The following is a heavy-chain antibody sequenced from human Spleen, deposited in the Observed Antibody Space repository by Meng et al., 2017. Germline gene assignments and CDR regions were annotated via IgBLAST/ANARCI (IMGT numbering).Heavy chain of an antibody. V-gene: IGHV1-2*06. D-gene: IGHD6-13*01. Sequence: QVQLVQSGAEVKTPGASVTVSCKASGYTFPDYYLHWVRRAPGQGLEWMGRINPKSGDTHYAQKFQGRVTMTGDTSISTAYMELSGLRSDDTAMYYCARDEDISAAGKLFGDYWGQGTLVTVSS. CDR1: GYTFPDYY. J-gene: IGHJ4*02. CDR3: ARDEDISAAGKLFGDY. CDR2: INPKSGDT.